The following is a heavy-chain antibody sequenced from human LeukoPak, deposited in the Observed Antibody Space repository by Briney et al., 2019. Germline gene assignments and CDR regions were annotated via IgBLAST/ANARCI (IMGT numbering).Heavy chain of an antibody. CDR2: IIPIFGTA. CDR3: AQTYDSSGYYYY. Sequence: SVKVSCKASGGTFSSYAISWVRQAPGQGLEWMGGIIPIFGTANYAQKFQGRVTITADESTSTAYMELSSLRSEDTAVYYCAQTYDSSGYYYYWGQGTLVTVSS. J-gene: IGHJ4*02. D-gene: IGHD3-22*01. CDR1: GGTFSSYA. V-gene: IGHV1-69*13.